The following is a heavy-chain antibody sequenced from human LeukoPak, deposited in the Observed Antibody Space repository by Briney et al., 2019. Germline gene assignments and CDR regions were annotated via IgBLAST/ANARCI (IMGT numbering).Heavy chain of an antibody. CDR3: AHTQGYCSGGTCFLYFDY. CDR1: GFTVSNNY. V-gene: IGHV3-53*01. CDR2: IYSSGTT. J-gene: IGHJ4*02. Sequence: GGSLRLSCAASGFTVSNNYMSWVRQAPGKGLEWVSLIYSSGTTYYADSVKGRFTISRDNAKNSLYLQMNSLRAEDTAVYYCAHTQGYCSGGTCFLYFDYWGQGTLVTVSS. D-gene: IGHD2-15*01.